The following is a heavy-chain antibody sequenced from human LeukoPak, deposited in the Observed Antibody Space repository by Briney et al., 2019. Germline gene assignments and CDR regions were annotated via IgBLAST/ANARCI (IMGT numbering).Heavy chain of an antibody. Sequence: SETLSLTCTVSGGSISSSSYYWGWIRQPPGKGLEWIGSIYYSGSTYYNPSLKSRVTISADTSKNQFSLKLSSVTAADTAVYYCAQFNRYYFDYWGQGTLVTVSS. D-gene: IGHD1-14*01. CDR2: IYYSGST. J-gene: IGHJ4*02. V-gene: IGHV4-39*01. CDR3: AQFNRYYFDY. CDR1: GGSISSSSYY.